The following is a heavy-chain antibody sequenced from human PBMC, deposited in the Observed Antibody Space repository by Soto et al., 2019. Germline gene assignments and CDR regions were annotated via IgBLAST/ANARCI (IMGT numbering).Heavy chain of an antibody. CDR3: ARGIEGWYQGRYYYGMDV. Sequence: QVQLQESGPGLVKPSETLSLTCTVSGGSVSSGSYYWSWIRQPPGKGLEWIGYIYYSGSTNYNPSLKSRVPISVDTSKNQSSRKLTSVTAADTAVYYCARGIEGWYQGRYYYGMDVWGQGTTVTVSS. J-gene: IGHJ6*02. CDR1: GGSVSSGSYY. D-gene: IGHD6-19*01. CDR2: IYYSGST. V-gene: IGHV4-61*01.